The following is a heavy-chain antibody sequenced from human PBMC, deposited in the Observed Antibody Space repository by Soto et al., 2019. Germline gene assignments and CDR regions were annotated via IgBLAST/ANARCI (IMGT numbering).Heavy chain of an antibody. J-gene: IGHJ4*02. CDR1: GGSVSSYW. CDR2: IYYTGST. D-gene: IGHD2-15*01. Sequence: PSETLSLTCSVSGGSVSSYWWSWIRQPPGKGLEWIGYIYYTGSTNYNPSLKGRVTMSVDTSRNQFSLKLSSVTAADTALYYCARVSTRVVGYFDCWGQGTLVTGLL. V-gene: IGHV4-59*02. CDR3: ARVSTRVVGYFDC.